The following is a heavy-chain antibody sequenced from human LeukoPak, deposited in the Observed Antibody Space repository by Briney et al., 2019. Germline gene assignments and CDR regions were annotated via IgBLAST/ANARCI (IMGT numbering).Heavy chain of an antibody. CDR2: TSASGST. CDR1: NGSISIYY. D-gene: IGHD4-17*01. V-gene: IGHV4-4*07. Sequence: SEALSLTCTVSNGSISIYYWSWVRQPAGKGLEWIGRTSASGSTNYNPSLKSRVTMSVDTSKNQFSLKLSSVTAADTAVYYCAREITVTRPFDYWGQGTLVTVSS. J-gene: IGHJ4*02. CDR3: AREITVTRPFDY.